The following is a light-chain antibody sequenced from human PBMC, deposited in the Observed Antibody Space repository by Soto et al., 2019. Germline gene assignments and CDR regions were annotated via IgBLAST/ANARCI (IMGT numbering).Light chain of an antibody. CDR1: QSISSY. J-gene: IGKJ2*01. CDR2: AAP. V-gene: IGKV1-39*01. CDR3: QQSYSTLGYT. Sequence: DIQMTQSPSSLSASVGDRVTITCRASQSISSYLNWYQQKPGKAPKLLIYAAPSLQSGVPSRFSGSGSGTDFTLTISSLQPEDFATYYCQQSYSTLGYTFGQGTKVDIK.